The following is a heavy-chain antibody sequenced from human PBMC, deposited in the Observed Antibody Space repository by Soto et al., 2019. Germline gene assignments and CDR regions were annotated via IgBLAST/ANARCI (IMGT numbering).Heavy chain of an antibody. CDR2: IIHIFGTA. CDR1: GGTFSSYA. D-gene: IGHD1-7*01. Sequence: ASVKVSCKASGGTFSSYAISWVRQAPGQGLEWMGGIIHIFGTANYAQKFQGRVTITADESTSTAYMELSSLRSEDTAVYYCARGGIATGTTSTLYYFDYWGQGTLVTVSS. V-gene: IGHV1-69*13. J-gene: IGHJ4*02. CDR3: ARGGIATGTTSTLYYFDY.